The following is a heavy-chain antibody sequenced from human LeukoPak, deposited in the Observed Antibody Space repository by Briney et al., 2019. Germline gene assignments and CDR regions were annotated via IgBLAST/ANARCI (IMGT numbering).Heavy chain of an antibody. CDR3: ARAIVVVVAATLTSWFDP. V-gene: IGHV4-31*03. J-gene: IGHJ5*02. CDR1: GGSISSGGYY. CDR2: VYYSGST. D-gene: IGHD2-15*01. Sequence: PSETLSLTCTVSGGSISSGGYYWSWIRQHPGKGLEWIGYVYYSGSTYYNPSLKSRVSISVDTSKNQFSLKLSSVTAADTAVYYCARAIVVVVAATLTSWFDPWGQGTLVTVSS.